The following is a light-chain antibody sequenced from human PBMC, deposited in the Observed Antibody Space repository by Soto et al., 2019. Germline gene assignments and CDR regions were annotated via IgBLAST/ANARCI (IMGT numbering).Light chain of an antibody. V-gene: IGLV2-14*03. CDR2: DVS. J-gene: IGLJ2*01. CDR3: SSYTSSSTVV. CDR1: SSDVGGYNY. Sequence: QSALTQPASVSGSPGQSITISCTGTSSDVGGYNYVSWYQQRPGKAPKLMMSDVSNRPSGVSDRFSGSKSGNTASLTISGLQAEDEAEYYCSSYTSSSTVVFGGGTKLTVL.